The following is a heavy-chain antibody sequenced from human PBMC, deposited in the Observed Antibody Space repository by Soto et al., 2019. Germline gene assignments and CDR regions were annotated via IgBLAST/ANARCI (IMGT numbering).Heavy chain of an antibody. CDR3: ARGTTIAGRPKGTYYYGMDV. CDR1: GYTFNTYA. CDR2: INGGNGDT. J-gene: IGHJ6*02. V-gene: IGHV1-3*01. D-gene: IGHD6-6*01. Sequence: QVQLVQSGAEVKRPGASVKISCKASGYTFNTYAMQWVRQAPGPRLEWMGWINGGNGDTKYSQKFQGRVIIIRDTSANTAYMELTSLRSEDSAIYYCARGTTIAGRPKGTYYYGMDVWGQGTTVTVSS.